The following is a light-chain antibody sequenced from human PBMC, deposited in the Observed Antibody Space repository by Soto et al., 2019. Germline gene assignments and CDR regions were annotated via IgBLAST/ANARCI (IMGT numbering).Light chain of an antibody. V-gene: IGKV3-11*01. J-gene: IGKJ4*01. Sequence: EIVLTQSPATLSLSPGVRATLSCRASQSVSYYLTWYQQKPGQAPRLLIYDASNRATGIPARFSGSGSGTDFTLTISSLEPEDVAVYYCQQYGSSRLTFGGGTKVEIK. CDR2: DAS. CDR3: QQYGSSRLT. CDR1: QSVSYY.